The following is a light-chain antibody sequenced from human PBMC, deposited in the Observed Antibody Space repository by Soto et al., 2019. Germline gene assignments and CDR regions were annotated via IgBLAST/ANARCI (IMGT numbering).Light chain of an antibody. J-gene: IGKJ1*01. Sequence: DIQMTQSPSTLSTSVGGRVTITCRASQSISIWLAWYQQKPGKAPKLLIYKAYSLESGVTSRFSGSGSGTEFTLTISSLQPDDFATYYCQQYNSYSVTFGQGTKVEIK. CDR2: KAY. CDR3: QQYNSYSVT. V-gene: IGKV1-5*03. CDR1: QSISIW.